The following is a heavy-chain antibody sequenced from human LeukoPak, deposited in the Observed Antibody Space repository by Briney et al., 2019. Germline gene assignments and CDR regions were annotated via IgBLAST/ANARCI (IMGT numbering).Heavy chain of an antibody. CDR3: SGGTAISDAFDI. Sequence: SVKVSCKASGGTFSSYAISWVRQAPGQGLEWMGGIIPIFGTANYAQKFQGRVTITADESTSTAYMELSSLRSEDTAVYYCSGGTAISDAFDIWGQGTMVTVSS. J-gene: IGHJ3*02. CDR1: GGTFSSYA. V-gene: IGHV1-69*13. CDR2: IIPIFGTA. D-gene: IGHD5-18*01.